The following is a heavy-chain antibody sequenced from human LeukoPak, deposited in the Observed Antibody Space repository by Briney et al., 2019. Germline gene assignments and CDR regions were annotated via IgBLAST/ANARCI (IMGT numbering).Heavy chain of an antibody. CDR3: ARAIAVAGSYNWFDP. J-gene: IGHJ5*02. CDR1: GFTFSTYS. CDR2: ISSRSSTI. D-gene: IGHD6-19*01. V-gene: IGHV3-48*02. Sequence: GGSLRLSCVVSGFTFSTYSMHWVRQAPGEGLGWVSYISSRSSTIYYADSVRGRFTISRDNAKNSLYLQMNSLRDEDTAVYYCARAIAVAGSYNWFDPWGQGTLVTVSS.